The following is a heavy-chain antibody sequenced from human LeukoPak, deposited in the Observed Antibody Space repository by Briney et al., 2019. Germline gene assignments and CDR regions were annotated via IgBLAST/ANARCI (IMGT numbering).Heavy chain of an antibody. Sequence: PGGSLRLSCAASGFTFSNYWMIWVRGAPGKGLEWVANIQQDGGQKRYADSVRGRFTVSRDNAQTSLYLHMNSLRAEDTAVYYCARASNPWLQLSWGQGTLVTVSS. CDR1: GFTFSNYW. V-gene: IGHV3-7*05. D-gene: IGHD5-24*01. J-gene: IGHJ4*02. CDR3: ARASNPWLQLS. CDR2: IQQDGGQK.